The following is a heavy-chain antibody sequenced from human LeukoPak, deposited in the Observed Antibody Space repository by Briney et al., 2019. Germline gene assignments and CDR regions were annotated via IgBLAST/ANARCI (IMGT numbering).Heavy chain of an antibody. D-gene: IGHD6-13*01. Sequence: SETLSLTCSVSGGSISSGNYYWSWIRQHPGKGLEWIGYIYYSGSTYYNPSLKSRVTISVDTSHNQFSLKLSSVTAADTAVYYCARAGTVGNHYFDPWGQGILGTVSS. CDR1: GGSISSGNYY. J-gene: IGHJ5*02. V-gene: IGHV4-31*03. CDR3: ARAGTVGNHYFDP. CDR2: IYYSGST.